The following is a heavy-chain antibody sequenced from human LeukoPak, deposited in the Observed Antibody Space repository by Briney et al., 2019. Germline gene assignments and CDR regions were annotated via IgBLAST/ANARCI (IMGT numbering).Heavy chain of an antibody. J-gene: IGHJ4*02. V-gene: IGHV3-53*01. CDR2: IYSGGST. D-gene: IGHD1-26*01. CDR1: GFTVSNNY. Sequence: PGGSLKLSCAASGFTVSNNYMSWVRQAPGKGLEWVSVIYSGGSTYYADSVKGRFTISRDSSKNTLYLQMNSLRAEDTAVYYCARDSSGSYYFDYWGQGTLVTVSS. CDR3: ARDSSGSYYFDY.